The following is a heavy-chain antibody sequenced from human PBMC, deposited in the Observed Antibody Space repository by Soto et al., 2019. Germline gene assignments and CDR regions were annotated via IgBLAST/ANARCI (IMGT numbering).Heavy chain of an antibody. J-gene: IGHJ4*02. CDR1: GGSISSSNW. CDR3: ASRGVVVAAVDY. Sequence: QVQLQESGPGLVKPSGTLSLTCAVSGGSISSSNWWSWVRQPPGKGLEWIGEIYHSGSTNYNPSLKSGVTISVDKSKNQFSLTLSSVTAADTAVYYCASRGVVVAAVDYWGQGTLVTVSS. D-gene: IGHD2-15*01. CDR2: IYHSGST. V-gene: IGHV4-4*02.